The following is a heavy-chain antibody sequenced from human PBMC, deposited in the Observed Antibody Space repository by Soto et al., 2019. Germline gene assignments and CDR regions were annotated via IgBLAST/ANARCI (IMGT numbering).Heavy chain of an antibody. J-gene: IGHJ6*02. CDR2: INHSGDT. Sequence: QVQLQQWGAGLVKTSETLSLTCAVYGGSLRGYNWTWIRQGPGKGLEWIGEINHSGDTNYDSSLKSRVSISVDTTKNHVSLILYSVTAADTAVYYCARGRRHCHFWNGSECEGPYGLDVWGQGITVTVTS. V-gene: IGHV4-34*01. CDR1: GGSLRGYN. CDR3: ARGRRHCHFWNGSECEGPYGLDV. D-gene: IGHD3-3*02.